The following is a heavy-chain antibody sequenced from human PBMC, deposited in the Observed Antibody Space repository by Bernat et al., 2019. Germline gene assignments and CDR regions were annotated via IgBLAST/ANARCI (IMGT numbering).Heavy chain of an antibody. CDR3: AKDLGYCSSTSCYFNYYMDV. CDR2: ISYDGSNK. V-gene: IGHV3-30*18. J-gene: IGHJ6*03. D-gene: IGHD2-2*01. Sequence: QVQLVESGGGVVQPGRSLRLSCAASGFTFSSYGMYWVRQAPGKGLEWVAVISYDGSNKYYADSVKGRFTISRDNSKNTLYLQMNSLRAEDTAVYYCAKDLGYCSSTSCYFNYYMDVWGKGTTVTVSS. CDR1: GFTFSSYG.